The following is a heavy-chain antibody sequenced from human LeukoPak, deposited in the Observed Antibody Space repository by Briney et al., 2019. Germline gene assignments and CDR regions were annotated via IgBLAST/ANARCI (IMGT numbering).Heavy chain of an antibody. CDR2: IYPGDSDT. J-gene: IGHJ4*02. Sequence: GESLKISCKGSGYSFTSYWIGWERQMPGKGLEWMGIIYPGDSDTRYSPSFQGQVTISADKSISTAYLQWSSLKASDTAMYYCVRYGDYDILTGTAGYWGQGTLVTVSS. CDR3: VRYGDYDILTGTAGY. D-gene: IGHD3-9*01. V-gene: IGHV5-51*01. CDR1: GYSFTSYW.